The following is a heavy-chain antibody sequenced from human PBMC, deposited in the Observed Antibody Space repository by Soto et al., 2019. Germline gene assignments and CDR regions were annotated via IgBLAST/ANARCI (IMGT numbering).Heavy chain of an antibody. CDR2: IYDDGSNK. J-gene: IGHJ4*02. CDR1: GFAFSAYG. D-gene: IGHD4-17*01. V-gene: IGHV3-33*01. CDR3: ARVGGTVTSDY. Sequence: QVQRVESGGGVVQPGRSLRLSCAASGFAFSAYGMHWVRQAPGKGLEWVAMIYDDGSNKYYADTVKGRFTISRDNSKNTLYLHMSSLRAEDTARYYFARVGGTVTSDYWGQGTLVTVSS.